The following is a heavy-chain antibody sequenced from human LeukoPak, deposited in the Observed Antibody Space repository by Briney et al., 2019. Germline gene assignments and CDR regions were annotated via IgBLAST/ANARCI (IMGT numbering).Heavy chain of an antibody. V-gene: IGHV5-51*01. J-gene: IGHJ4*02. CDR1: DYIFGNYW. Sequence: KSGESLKISSVAADYIFGNYWICSLRQMPGQGLEWMGIIFPGDSDTRYSPSFQGQVTISADNSISTAYLQSSNLKASDTASYYCASKGFTGGNCYFYFGGQGTLVTVSS. CDR2: IFPGDSDT. CDR3: ASKGFTGGNCYFYF. D-gene: IGHD4-23*01.